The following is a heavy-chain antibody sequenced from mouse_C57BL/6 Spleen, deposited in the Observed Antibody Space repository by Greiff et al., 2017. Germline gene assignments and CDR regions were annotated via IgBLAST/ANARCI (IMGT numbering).Heavy chain of an antibody. CDR1: GYTFTSYW. J-gene: IGHJ1*03. D-gene: IGHD2-4*01. CDR2: INPSNGGT. Sequence: QVQLQQPGTELVKPGASVKLSCKASGYTFTSYWMHWVKQRPGQGLEWIGNINPSNGGTNYNEKFKSKATLTVDKSSSTAYMQLSSLTSEDSAVYFCARDGDYDGTLFWYFHVWGTSTTGTCSS. CDR3: ARDGDYDGTLFWYFHV. V-gene: IGHV1-53*01.